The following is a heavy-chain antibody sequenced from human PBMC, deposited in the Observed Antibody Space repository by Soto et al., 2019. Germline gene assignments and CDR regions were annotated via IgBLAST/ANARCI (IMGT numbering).Heavy chain of an antibody. CDR2: ISPYNGYT. D-gene: IGHD2-8*01. J-gene: IGHJ4*02. CDR3: ATQQTNMVQFDY. CDR1: AYTFNRYA. Sequence: ASVKVSCKTSAYTFNRYAITCVRQAPGQGLEWMGWISPYNGYTYYSEKLQGRVTMTTDTSTNTAYMEVRGLRSDDTAVYYCATQQTNMVQFDYWGPGTLVTVSS. V-gene: IGHV1-18*04.